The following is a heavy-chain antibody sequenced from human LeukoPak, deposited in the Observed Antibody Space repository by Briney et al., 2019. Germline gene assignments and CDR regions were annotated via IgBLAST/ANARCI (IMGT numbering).Heavy chain of an antibody. CDR3: ARGSESGGFPFDY. Sequence: PGGSLRLSCAASGITFSSYWMSWVRQAPGKGLEWVANIKQDGSEKYYVDSVKGRFTISRDNAKNSLYLEMNSLRAEDTAVYYCARGSESGGFPFDYWGQGTLVTVSS. D-gene: IGHD1-26*01. J-gene: IGHJ4*02. V-gene: IGHV3-7*01. CDR1: GITFSSYW. CDR2: IKQDGSEK.